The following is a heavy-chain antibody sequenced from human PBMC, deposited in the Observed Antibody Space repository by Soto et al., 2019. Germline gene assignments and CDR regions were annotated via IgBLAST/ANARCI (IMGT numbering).Heavy chain of an antibody. CDR1: GGSISRVGYY. CDR2: IYYSGTT. Sequence: TLSLTCTVSGGSISRVGYYWSWIRQIPGKGLEWIGYIYYSGTTYNNPPLNRRDTISVDTSKNQFSLKLSSVTAAENAVYYCGGVYGDYGGFDPWGQGTLVTVSS. D-gene: IGHD4-17*01. J-gene: IGHJ5*02. V-gene: IGHV4-31*03. CDR3: GGVYGDYGGFDP.